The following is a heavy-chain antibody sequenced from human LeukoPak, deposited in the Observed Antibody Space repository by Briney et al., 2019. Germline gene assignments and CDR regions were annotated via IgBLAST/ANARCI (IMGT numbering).Heavy chain of an antibody. CDR1: GFTFSSYA. CDR2: ISGSGGST. Sequence: GGSLRLSCAASGFTFSSYAMSWVRQAPGKGLEWVSAISGSGGSTYYADSVKGRLTISRDNSKNTLYLQMNSLRAEDTAVYYCARGNLYCSGGSCYLTYFQHWGQGTLVTVSS. V-gene: IGHV3-23*01. CDR3: ARGNLYCSGGSCYLTYFQH. D-gene: IGHD2-15*01. J-gene: IGHJ1*01.